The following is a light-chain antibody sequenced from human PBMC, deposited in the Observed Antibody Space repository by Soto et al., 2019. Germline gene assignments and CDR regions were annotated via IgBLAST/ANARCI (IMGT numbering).Light chain of an antibody. CDR3: SSFTGPTALDV. J-gene: IGLJ1*01. CDR1: SSDVGAYKY. V-gene: IGLV2-14*03. CDR2: GVS. Sequence: QSALTQPASVSGSPGQSITISCTGTSSDVGAYKYVSWYQQHPGKVPKLIIYGVSNRPSGVSNRFSGSKSGNTAFLTISGLQAEDEADYYCSSFTGPTALDVFGTGTKLTVL.